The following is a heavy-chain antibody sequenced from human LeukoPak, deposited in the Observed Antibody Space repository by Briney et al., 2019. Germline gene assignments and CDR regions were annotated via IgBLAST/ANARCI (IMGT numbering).Heavy chain of an antibody. V-gene: IGHV1-46*01. Sequence: ASVKVSCKASGYTFTSYYMHWVRQAPGQGLEWMGIINPSGGSTSYAQKFQGRVTMTRDTSTSTVYMELSSLRSEDTAVYYCARGRTDIVVVPAAYGTYYYYGMDVWGQGTTVTVSS. CDR2: INPSGGST. CDR3: ARGRTDIVVVPAAYGTYYYYGMDV. CDR1: GYTFTSYY. J-gene: IGHJ6*02. D-gene: IGHD2-2*01.